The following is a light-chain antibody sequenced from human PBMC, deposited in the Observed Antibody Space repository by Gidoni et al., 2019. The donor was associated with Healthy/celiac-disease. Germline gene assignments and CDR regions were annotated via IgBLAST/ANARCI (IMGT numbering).Light chain of an antibody. J-gene: IGKJ2*01. CDR1: HSVSSSY. CDR2: GAS. CDR3: QQYDSSMGYT. Sequence: EIVLTQSPGTLSLSPGERATLSCRASHSVSSSYLGWYQQKPGQAPRLLIYGASTRATGIPDRCSGSGSGTDFTLTITSLEPEDFAVYYCQQYDSSMGYTFGQGTKLEIK. V-gene: IGKV3-20*01.